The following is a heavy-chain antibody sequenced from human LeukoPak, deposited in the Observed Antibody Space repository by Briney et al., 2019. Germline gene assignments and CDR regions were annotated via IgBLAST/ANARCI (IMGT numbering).Heavy chain of an antibody. J-gene: IGHJ4*02. CDR1: GGSFSAYY. D-gene: IGHD4-17*01. CDR3: ARGQGTVTTH. CDR2: INHSGSA. V-gene: IGHV4-34*01. Sequence: SSETLSLTYAVSGGSFSAYYWTWIRQPPGKWLEWIGEINHSGSANYNPSLKSRVTLSLDTSKNQFSLKLSSVTPADTAVYYCARGQGTVTTHWGQGTLVTVSS.